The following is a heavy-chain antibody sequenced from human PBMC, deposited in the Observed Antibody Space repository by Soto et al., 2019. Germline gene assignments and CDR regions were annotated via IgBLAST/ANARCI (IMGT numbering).Heavy chain of an antibody. CDR1: GGSISSGGSS. V-gene: IGHV4-30-2*01. D-gene: IGHD2-2*01. CDR3: ARVPDR. J-gene: IGHJ5*02. Sequence: QLPLQESGSGLVKPSQTLSLTCAVSGGSISSGGSSWSWIRQPPGKGLEWIGYIYHSGSTYYNPSLKSRGTISVDRSKNQFSLKLSSVTAADTAVYYCARVPDRWGQGTLVTVSS. CDR2: IYHSGST.